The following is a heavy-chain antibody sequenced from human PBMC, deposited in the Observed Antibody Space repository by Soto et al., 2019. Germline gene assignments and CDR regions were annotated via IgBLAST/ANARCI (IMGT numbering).Heavy chain of an antibody. D-gene: IGHD5-12*01. V-gene: IGHV4-59*08. J-gene: IGHJ3*02. CDR3: ARLHTIVATMHAFDI. CDR1: GGSISSYY. Sequence: PSETLSLTCTVSGGSISSYYWSWIRQPPGKGLEWIGYIYYSGSTNYNPSLKSRVTISVDTSKNQFSLKLSSVTAADTAVYYCARLHTIVATMHAFDIWGQGTMVTVS. CDR2: IYYSGST.